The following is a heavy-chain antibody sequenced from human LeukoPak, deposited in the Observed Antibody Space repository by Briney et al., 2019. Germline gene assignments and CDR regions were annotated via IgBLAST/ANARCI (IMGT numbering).Heavy chain of an antibody. J-gene: IGHJ4*02. D-gene: IGHD3-22*01. CDR3: ARDQYYYDSTEYYDANNFDF. Sequence: PGGSLRLSCAASGFTFSSYSMNWVRQAPGKGLEWVSAISSGGSYIYYADSVKGRFTISRDDAKKSLYLQMNSLRAEDTAVYYCARDQYYYDSTEYYDANNFDFWGQGTLVTVSS. CDR2: ISSGGSYI. CDR1: GFTFSSYS. V-gene: IGHV3-21*01.